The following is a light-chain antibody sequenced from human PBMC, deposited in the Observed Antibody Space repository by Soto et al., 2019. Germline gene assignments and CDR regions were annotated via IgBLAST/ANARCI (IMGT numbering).Light chain of an antibody. J-gene: IGKJ5*01. CDR2: AAS. CDR3: QKYNSAPLT. Sequence: DIQMTQSPSSLSASVGDRVPITCRASQDISNFLAWYQQRPGKVPEPLIYAASTLLSGVPSRFSGSGSGTDFTLTISSLQPEDVATYYCQKYNSAPLTFGQGTRLEIK. CDR1: QDISNF. V-gene: IGKV1-27*01.